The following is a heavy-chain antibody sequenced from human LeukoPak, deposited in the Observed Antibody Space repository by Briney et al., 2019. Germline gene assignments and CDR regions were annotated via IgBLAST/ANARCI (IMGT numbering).Heavy chain of an antibody. D-gene: IGHD2-2*01. CDR3: ASSPIVVVPAAIIYYYGMDV. V-gene: IGHV4-34*01. CDR1: GGSFSGYY. Sequence: SETLSLTCAVSGGSFSGYYWTWIRQPPGKGLEWIGEINHSGSANYNPSLMSRVTISLDTSKNQFSLKLSSVTAADTAVYYCASSPIVVVPAAIIYYYGMDVWGQGTTVTVSS. CDR2: INHSGSA. J-gene: IGHJ6*02.